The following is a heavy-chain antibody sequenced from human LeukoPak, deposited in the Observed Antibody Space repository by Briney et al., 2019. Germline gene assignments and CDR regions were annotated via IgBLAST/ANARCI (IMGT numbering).Heavy chain of an antibody. J-gene: IGHJ3*02. CDR2: IRYDGSNK. D-gene: IGHD3-10*01. Sequence: GGSLRLSCAASGFTFSSYGMHWVRQAPGKGLEWVAFIRYDGSNKYYADSVKGRFTISRDNSKNTLYLQMNSLRAEDTAVYYCAKLGLWFGENGDAFDIWGQGTMVTVSS. V-gene: IGHV3-30*02. CDR3: AKLGLWFGENGDAFDI. CDR1: GFTFSSYG.